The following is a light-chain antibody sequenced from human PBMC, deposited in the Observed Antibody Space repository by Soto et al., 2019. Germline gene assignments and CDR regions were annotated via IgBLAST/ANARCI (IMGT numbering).Light chain of an antibody. J-gene: IGKJ4*01. CDR3: QHYDNLLLT. Sequence: DIQMTQCPSSVSASVGDRVTITCQASQDINTYLNWYQQKPGKAPNLLIYDASKLETGVPSRFSGGGSGTDFTFTVTSLQPEDIATYFCQHYDNLLLTFGGGTKVEL. V-gene: IGKV1-33*01. CDR2: DAS. CDR1: QDINTY.